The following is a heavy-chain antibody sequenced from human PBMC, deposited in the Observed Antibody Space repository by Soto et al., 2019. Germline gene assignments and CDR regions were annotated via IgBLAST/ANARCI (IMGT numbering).Heavy chain of an antibody. CDR1: GDSVSSNSAA. CDR2: TYYRSKWYN. V-gene: IGHV6-1*01. D-gene: IGHD3-3*01. J-gene: IGHJ5*02. CDR3: ARDSRYDFWSGYLEDDWFDP. Sequence: SQTLSLTCAISGDSVSSNSAAWNWIRQSPSRGLEWLGRTYYRSKWYNDYAVSVKSRITINPDTSKNQFSLQLNSVTPEDTAVYCCARDSRYDFWSGYLEDDWFDPWGQGTLVTVSS.